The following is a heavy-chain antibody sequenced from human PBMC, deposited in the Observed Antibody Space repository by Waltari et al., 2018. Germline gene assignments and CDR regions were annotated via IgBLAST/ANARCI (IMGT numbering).Heavy chain of an antibody. D-gene: IGHD3-22*01. CDR2: IYHSGST. CDR1: GYSISSGYY. V-gene: IGHV4-38-2*01. Sequence: QVQLQESGPGLVKPSETLSLTCAVSGYSISSGYYWGWIRQPQGKGLEWIGSIYHSGSTYYHPSLKSRVTISVDTSKNQFSLKLSSVTAADTAVYYCARTRVTHYDSSGYYYPDYWGQGTLVTVSS. CDR3: ARTRVTHYDSSGYYYPDY. J-gene: IGHJ4*02.